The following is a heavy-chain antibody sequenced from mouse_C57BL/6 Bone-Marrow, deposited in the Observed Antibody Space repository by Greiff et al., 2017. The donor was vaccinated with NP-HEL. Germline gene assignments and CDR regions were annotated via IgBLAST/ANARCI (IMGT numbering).Heavy chain of an antibody. D-gene: IGHD2-4*01. Sequence: VKLMESGAELVKPGASVKMSCKASGYTFTSYWITWVKQRPGQGLEWIGDIYPGSGSTNYNEKFKSKATLTVDTSSSTAYMQLSSLTSEDSAVYYCARSYDYLFAYWGQGTLVTVSA. J-gene: IGHJ3*01. CDR2: IYPGSGST. CDR3: ARSYDYLFAY. CDR1: GYTFTSYW. V-gene: IGHV1-55*01.